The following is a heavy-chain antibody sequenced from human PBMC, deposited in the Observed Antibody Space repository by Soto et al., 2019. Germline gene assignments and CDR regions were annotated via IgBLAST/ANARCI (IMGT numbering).Heavy chain of an antibody. J-gene: IGHJ4*02. CDR3: ARERPRRYFNY. CDR1: GYTFTSDH. V-gene: IGHV1-46*01. Sequence: QIQLLQSGAEVKKPGASVKVSCKASGYTFTSDHIHWVRQAPGQGLEWMGMISPFGGSTRYAQKFQGRVTMTRDTSTSTAYMELSSMTYEDTAVYYCARERPRRYFNYWGQGTLVTVSS. CDR2: ISPFGGST.